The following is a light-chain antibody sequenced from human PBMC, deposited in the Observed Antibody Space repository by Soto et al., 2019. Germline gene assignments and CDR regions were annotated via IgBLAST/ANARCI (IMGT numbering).Light chain of an antibody. V-gene: IGLV6-57*04. Sequence: NFMLTQPHSVSESPGKTVTISCTRSSGNIASNYVQWYQQRPGSAPSTVIYEDNQRPSGVPDRFPGSIDSSSNSASLSISGLKTEDEADYYCQCYDSGGHVVFGEGTKLTDL. CDR3: QCYDSGGHVV. J-gene: IGLJ2*01. CDR1: SGNIASNY. CDR2: EDN.